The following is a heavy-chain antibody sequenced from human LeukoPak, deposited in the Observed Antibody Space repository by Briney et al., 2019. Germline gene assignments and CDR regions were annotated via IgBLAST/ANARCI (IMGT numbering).Heavy chain of an antibody. J-gene: IGHJ4*02. D-gene: IGHD6-6*01. Sequence: PGRSLRLSCAASGFTFNNYVMRWVRQAPGKGLEWVSAISGSSDSTYDADSVKGRFTISRDNSKNTLYLQMNSLRAEDTAVYYCVKGSSSSRPYYFDYWGQGTLVTVSS. CDR1: GFTFNNYV. CDR2: ISGSSDST. V-gene: IGHV3-23*01. CDR3: VKGSSSSRPYYFDY.